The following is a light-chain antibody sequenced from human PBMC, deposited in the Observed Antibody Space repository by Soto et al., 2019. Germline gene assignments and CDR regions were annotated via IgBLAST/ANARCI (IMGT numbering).Light chain of an antibody. J-gene: IGLJ1*01. V-gene: IGLV1-40*01. CDR3: AAWDDSLSGYV. Sequence: QSVLTQPPSVSGAPGQRVTFSCTGSSSNIGAGYDVHWYQQLPGTAPKLLIYANTNRPSGVPDRFSGSKSGTSASLAITGLQAEDEADYYCAAWDDSLSGYVFGAGTKLTVL. CDR2: ANT. CDR1: SSNIGAGYD.